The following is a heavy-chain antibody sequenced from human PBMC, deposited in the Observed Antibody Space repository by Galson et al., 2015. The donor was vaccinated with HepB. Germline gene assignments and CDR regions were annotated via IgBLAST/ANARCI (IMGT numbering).Heavy chain of an antibody. Sequence: ASGFTFSSYAMSWVRQTPGKGLQWVSSISGSGAGSYFADSVKGRFIISRDNSKNTLYLQMNSLRVEDTALYHCAKGPGGNYDHYPPNWFDPWGQGTLVIVSS. V-gene: IGHV3-23*01. CDR1: GFTFSSYA. CDR2: ISGSGAGS. J-gene: IGHJ5*02. D-gene: IGHD4-11*01. CDR3: AKGPGGNYDHYPPNWFDP.